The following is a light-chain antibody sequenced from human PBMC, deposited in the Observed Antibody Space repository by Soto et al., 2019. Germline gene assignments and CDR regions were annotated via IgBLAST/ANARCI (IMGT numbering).Light chain of an antibody. CDR3: QQYNDWHPGYP. Sequence: ELVMTHSPATLSVSPGERATLYCRASQSVSSNLGWYQHKPGQAPRLLIYGASTRATGIPARFSGSGSGTDFTLTISGLQSEDFAVYYCQQYNDWHPGYPFGQVPKVDIX. CDR2: GAS. V-gene: IGKV3-15*01. J-gene: IGKJ2*01. CDR1: QSVSSN.